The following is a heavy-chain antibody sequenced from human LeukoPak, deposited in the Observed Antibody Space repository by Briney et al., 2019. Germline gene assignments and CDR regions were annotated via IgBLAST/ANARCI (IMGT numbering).Heavy chain of an antibody. D-gene: IGHD3-3*01. CDR3: ARVKGSYYDFWSGYYYFDY. Sequence: GASVTVSCKASGYTLTSYGISWVQQAPGQGLEWMGWISASNGNTNYAQKLQGRVTMTTDTSTSTAYMEPRSLRSDDTAVYYCARVKGSYYDFWSGYYYFDYWGQGTLVTVSS. CDR2: ISASNGNT. J-gene: IGHJ4*02. V-gene: IGHV1-18*01. CDR1: GYTLTSYG.